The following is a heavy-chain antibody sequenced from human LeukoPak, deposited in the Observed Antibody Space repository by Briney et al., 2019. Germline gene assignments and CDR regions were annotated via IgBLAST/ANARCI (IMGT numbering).Heavy chain of an antibody. J-gene: IGHJ4*02. V-gene: IGHV3-48*02. CDR2: IDGSGDTI. CDR1: GFTFSDYS. CDR3: SRRFDC. Sequence: GSLRLSCAASGFTFSDYSMNWVRQAPGKGLEWVSYIDGSGDTIYYADSVKGRFTISRDNAKNSLDLQMNSLRDEDTAVYYCSRRFDCWGQGTLVTVSS.